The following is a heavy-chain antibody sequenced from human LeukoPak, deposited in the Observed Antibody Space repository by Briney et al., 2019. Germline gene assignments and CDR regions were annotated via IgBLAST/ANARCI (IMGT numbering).Heavy chain of an antibody. D-gene: IGHD2-2*01. J-gene: IGHJ4*02. Sequence: PGGSLRLSCAASGFPFSSFSMSWVPQPPGKGREGVSAIPGSRGTTYYADSVKGRFTVSRDNSKNTLYLQMNSLRAEDTAVYYCVRVRYCSSASCSIRYFDYWGQGTLVPVSS. CDR3: VRVRYCSSASCSIRYFDY. CDR1: GFPFSSFS. V-gene: IGHV3-23*01. CDR2: IPGSRGTT.